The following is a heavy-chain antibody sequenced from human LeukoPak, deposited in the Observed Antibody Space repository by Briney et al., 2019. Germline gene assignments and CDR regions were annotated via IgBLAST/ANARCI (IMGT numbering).Heavy chain of an antibody. CDR2: IYHSGST. CDR3: ASSRRYYYDSSGYYAFDI. Sequence: SETLSLTCTVSGGSISSGDYYWSWIRQPPGKGLEWIGYIYHSGSTYYNPSLKSRVTISVDTSKNQFSLKLSSVTAADTAVYYCASSRRYYYDSSGYYAFDIWGQGTMVTVSS. D-gene: IGHD3-22*01. V-gene: IGHV4-30-4*08. CDR1: GGSISSGDYY. J-gene: IGHJ3*02.